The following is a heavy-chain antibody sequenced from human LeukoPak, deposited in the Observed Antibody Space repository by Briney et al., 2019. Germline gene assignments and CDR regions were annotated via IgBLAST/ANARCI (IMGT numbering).Heavy chain of an antibody. V-gene: IGHV4-30-2*01. CDR2: IYDNGHT. CDR1: GDSMNRGHYS. D-gene: IGHD4-17*01. Sequence: SQTLSLTCTVSGDSMNRGHYSWSWIRQPPGKGLEWIGNIYDNGHTYYSPSLRSRLSISVDISKNQFSLRLTAVTAADTAIYFCARVKFRTTQYFDLWGRGTLVTVSS. CDR3: ARVKFRTTQYFDL. J-gene: IGHJ2*01.